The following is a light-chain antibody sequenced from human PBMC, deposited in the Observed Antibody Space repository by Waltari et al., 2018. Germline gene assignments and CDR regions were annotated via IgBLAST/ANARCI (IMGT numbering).Light chain of an antibody. J-gene: IGLJ3*02. Sequence: SSELTQDPAVSVALGQTVNITCQGDGLRNYFANWYQQKPGQAPILVIHGKNKRPSGIPDRFSGSTSGNTASLTITGAQADDEGNYFCNSRDTSGNYPFGGGTKLTVL. CDR3: NSRDTSGNYP. CDR2: GKN. V-gene: IGLV3-19*01. CDR1: GLRNYF.